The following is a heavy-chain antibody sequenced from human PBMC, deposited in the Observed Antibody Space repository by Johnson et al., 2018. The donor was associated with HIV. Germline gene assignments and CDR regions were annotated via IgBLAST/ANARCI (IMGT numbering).Heavy chain of an antibody. CDR3: VREGSEWLAGENTFDI. CDR1: GFSVRYNY. V-gene: IGHV3-66*01. D-gene: IGHD6-19*01. J-gene: IGHJ3*02. CDR2: ISSGGVT. Sequence: VQLVESGGGLVQPGGSLRLSCAVSGFSVRYNYMSWVRQAPGKGLEWVSAISSGGVTYYIDSVKGRFTLPRDSSKNTLYPQMNSLRAEDTAVYYCVREGSEWLAGENTFDIWGQGTMVTVSS.